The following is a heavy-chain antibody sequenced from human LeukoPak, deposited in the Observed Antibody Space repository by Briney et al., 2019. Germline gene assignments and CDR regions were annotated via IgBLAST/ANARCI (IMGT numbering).Heavy chain of an antibody. CDR2: ISYDGSNK. J-gene: IGHJ6*02. CDR3: ARGFCTNGVCPYYYYYGMDV. Sequence: PGGSLRLSCAASGFTFSSYAMPWVRRAPGKGLEWVAVISYDGSNKYYADSVKGRFTISRDNSKNTLYLQMNSLRAEDTAVYYCARGFCTNGVCPYYYYYGMDVWGQGTTVTVSS. V-gene: IGHV3-30-3*01. D-gene: IGHD2-8*01. CDR1: GFTFSSYA.